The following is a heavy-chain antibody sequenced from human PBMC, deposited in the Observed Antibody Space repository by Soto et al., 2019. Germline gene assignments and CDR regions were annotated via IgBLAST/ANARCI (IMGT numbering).Heavy chain of an antibody. Sequence: QVQLQESGPGLVEPSQTLSLTCTVSGGSISSGHYFWSWIRQPPGKGLEWIGHIYNSGRTYSNPSLKSRVTISVDTSKNQFSLKLNSVTAADTAVYYCARGPSGDKVDYWGQGILVTVSS. V-gene: IGHV4-30-4*01. D-gene: IGHD5-18*01. J-gene: IGHJ4*02. CDR2: IYNSGRT. CDR1: GGSISSGHYF. CDR3: ARGPSGDKVDY.